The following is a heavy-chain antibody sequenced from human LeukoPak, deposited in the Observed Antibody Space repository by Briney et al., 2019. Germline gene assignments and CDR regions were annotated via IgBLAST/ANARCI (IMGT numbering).Heavy chain of an antibody. CDR2: IYYSGST. V-gene: IGHV4-59*08. Sequence: SETLSLTCTVSGGSISSYYWSWIRQPPGKGLEWIGYIYYSGSTYYNPSLKSRVTISVDTSKNQFSLKLSSVTAADTAVYYCARGSGASEGFDPWGQGTLVTVSS. CDR1: GGSISSYY. J-gene: IGHJ5*02. CDR3: ARGSGASEGFDP. D-gene: IGHD3-10*01.